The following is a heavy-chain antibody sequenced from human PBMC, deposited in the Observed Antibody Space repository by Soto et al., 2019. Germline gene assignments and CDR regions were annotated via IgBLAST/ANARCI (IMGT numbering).Heavy chain of an antibody. CDR2: IYYSGST. Sequence: SETLSLTCTVSGGSISSYYWSWIRQPPGRGLEWIGYIYYSGSTNYNPSLKSRVTISVDTSKNQFSLKLSSVTAADTAVYYCASYYGSGSYYRAITGYYYMDVWGKGTTVTVSS. V-gene: IGHV4-59*01. J-gene: IGHJ6*03. CDR3: ASYYGSGSYYRAITGYYYMDV. CDR1: GGSISSYY. D-gene: IGHD3-10*01.